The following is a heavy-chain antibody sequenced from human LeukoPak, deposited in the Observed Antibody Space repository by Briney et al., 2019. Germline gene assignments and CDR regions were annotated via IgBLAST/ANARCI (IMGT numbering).Heavy chain of an antibody. CDR1: GGTFSSYA. D-gene: IGHD3-16*01. Sequence: SVKVSCKASGGTFSSYAISWVRQAPGQGLEWMGGIIPIFGTANYAQKFQGRVTITADKSTSTAYMELSSLRSEDTAVYYCARDPGGGLRALGGYFDYWGQGTLVTVSS. CDR3: ARDPGGGLRALGGYFDY. J-gene: IGHJ4*02. CDR2: IIPIFGTA. V-gene: IGHV1-69*06.